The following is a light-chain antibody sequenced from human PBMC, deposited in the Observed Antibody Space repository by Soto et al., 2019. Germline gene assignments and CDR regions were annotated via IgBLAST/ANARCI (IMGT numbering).Light chain of an antibody. CDR2: GAS. CDR1: QSVTNSY. CDR3: QQYDSSPLT. Sequence: EIVLTQSPGTLSLSPGERATLSSRASQSVTNSYLAWYQQKPGQAPRLLIYGASIRATGIPDRFSGSGSGTDFTLTISRLEPEDFAVYYCQQYDSSPLTFGGGTKVEIK. V-gene: IGKV3-20*01. J-gene: IGKJ4*01.